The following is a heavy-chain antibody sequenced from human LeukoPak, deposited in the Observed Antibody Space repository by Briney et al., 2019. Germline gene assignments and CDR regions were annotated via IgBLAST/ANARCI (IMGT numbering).Heavy chain of an antibody. J-gene: IGHJ4*02. V-gene: IGHV3-33*01. CDR1: GFTFSNYD. CDR3: ARAHSSSSTFDL. Sequence: AETLTLSCAASGFTFSNYDIRWVRQAPGQGLEWVALIWYDGSKKYYADSVKGRFTISRDNTKTTLYLQLNSLRADDTAVYYCARAHSSSSTFDLWGQGTRVTVSS. D-gene: IGHD6-6*01. CDR2: IWYDGSKK.